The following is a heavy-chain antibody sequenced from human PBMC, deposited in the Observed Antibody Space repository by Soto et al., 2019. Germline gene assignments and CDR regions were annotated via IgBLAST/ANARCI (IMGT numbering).Heavy chain of an antibody. D-gene: IGHD1-26*01. J-gene: IGHJ4*02. V-gene: IGHV3-7*04. CDR1: GFTFSSYW. Sequence: QPGGSLGLSCEASGFTFSSYWMSWVRQAPGKGLEWVANIKGDGNEIYYVDSVKGRFTISRDNAKNSLYLQMNSLRAEDTAVYYCARLVSAAANDYWGQGALVTVSS. CDR3: ARLVSAAANDY. CDR2: IKGDGNEI.